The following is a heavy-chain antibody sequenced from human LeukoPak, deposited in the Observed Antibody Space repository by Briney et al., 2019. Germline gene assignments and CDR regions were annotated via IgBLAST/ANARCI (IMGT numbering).Heavy chain of an antibody. J-gene: IGHJ4*02. D-gene: IGHD4-17*01. CDR3: ARGYGDYVWNFDY. CDR2: IYYSGST. CDR1: GGSFSGYY. Sequence: SETLSLTCAVYGGSFSGYYWSWIRQHPGKGLEWIGYIYYSGSTYYNPSLKSRVTISVDTSKNQFSLKLSSVTAADTAVYYCARGYGDYVWNFDYWGQGTLVTVSS. V-gene: IGHV4-31*11.